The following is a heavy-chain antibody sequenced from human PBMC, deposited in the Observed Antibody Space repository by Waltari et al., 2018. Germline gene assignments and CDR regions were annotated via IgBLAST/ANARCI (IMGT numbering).Heavy chain of an antibody. CDR3: AKGKYYDSSGYSGTLTPFDY. CDR2: ISGSGGST. D-gene: IGHD3-22*01. V-gene: IGHV3-23*04. Sequence: EVQLVESGGGLVQPGGSLRLSCAASGFTFSSYAMSWVRQAPGKGLGWVSAISGSGGSTYYADSVKGRFTISRDNSKNTLYLQMNSLRAEDTAVYYCAKGKYYDSSGYSGTLTPFDYWGQGTLVTVSS. J-gene: IGHJ4*02. CDR1: GFTFSSYA.